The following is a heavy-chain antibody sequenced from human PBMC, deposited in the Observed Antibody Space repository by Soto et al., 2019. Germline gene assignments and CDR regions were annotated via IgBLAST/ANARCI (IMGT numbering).Heavy chain of an antibody. V-gene: IGHV1-69*02. Sequence: QVQLVQSGAEVKKPGSSVKVSCKASGGTFSSYTISWVRQAPGQGLEWMGRIIPILGIANYAQKFQGRVTITAAKTTTTAYMELRSLRAEDTAVYYCARASLRESSGSQEIDYWGQGTLVTVSS. D-gene: IGHD6-19*01. CDR3: ARASLRESSGSQEIDY. J-gene: IGHJ4*02. CDR2: IIPILGIA. CDR1: GGTFSSYT.